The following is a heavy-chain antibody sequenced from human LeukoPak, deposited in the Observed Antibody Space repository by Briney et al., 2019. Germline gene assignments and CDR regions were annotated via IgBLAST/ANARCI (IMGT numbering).Heavy chain of an antibody. J-gene: IGHJ4*02. V-gene: IGHV4-39*01. Sequence: SETLSLTCTVSGGSISSSSYYWGWIRQPPGKGLEWIGSIYYSGSTYYNPSLKSRVTISVDTSKNQFSLKLSSVTAADTAVYYCARIEVRFGELLPDYWGQGNLVTVSS. CDR2: IYYSGST. CDR1: GGSISSSSYY. D-gene: IGHD3-10*01. CDR3: ARIEVRFGELLPDY.